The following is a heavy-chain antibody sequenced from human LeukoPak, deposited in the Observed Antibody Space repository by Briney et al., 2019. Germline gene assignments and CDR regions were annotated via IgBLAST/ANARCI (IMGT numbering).Heavy chain of an antibody. V-gene: IGHV3-7*01. J-gene: IGHJ4*02. CDR1: GVTFNNYW. Sequence: PGGSLRLSCAASGVTFNNYWMTWVRQAPGKGLEWVANIKPDGSEKYYVDSVKGRFTISRDNAKNSLYLQMNSLRAEDTAVYYCESGYSSSWATFDYWGRGTLVTVSS. D-gene: IGHD6-13*01. CDR3: ESGYSSSWATFDY. CDR2: IKPDGSEK.